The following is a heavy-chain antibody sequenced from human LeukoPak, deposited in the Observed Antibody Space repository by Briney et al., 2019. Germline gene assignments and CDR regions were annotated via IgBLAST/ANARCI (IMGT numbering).Heavy chain of an antibody. J-gene: IGHJ6*03. V-gene: IGHV3-30*04. D-gene: IGHD6-6*01. CDR1: GFTFNTYD. CDR3: ARGTEYTSSYYYNYPMDV. Sequence: GRSLRLSCAASGFTFNTYDMHWVRQAPGKGLERVSYISYGESNIYYADSVKGRFTISRDNSKNTLYLQMNSLRGDDTAVYYCARGTEYTSSYYYNYPMDVWGTGTTVTVSS. CDR2: ISYGESNI.